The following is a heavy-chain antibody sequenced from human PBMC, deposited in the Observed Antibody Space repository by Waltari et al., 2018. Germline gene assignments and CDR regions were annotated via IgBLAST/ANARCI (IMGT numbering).Heavy chain of an antibody. J-gene: IGHJ5*02. CDR1: GGSFSGYY. V-gene: IGHV4-34*01. CDR3: ARGRGVLLWFGEYNWFDP. CDR2: INHSGST. D-gene: IGHD3-10*01. Sequence: QVQLQQWGAGLLKPSETLSLTCAVYGGSFSGYYWSWIRQPPGKGLEWIGEINHSGSTNYNPSLKSRVTRSVDTSKNQFSLKLSSVTAADTAVYYCARGRGVLLWFGEYNWFDPWGQGTLVTVSS.